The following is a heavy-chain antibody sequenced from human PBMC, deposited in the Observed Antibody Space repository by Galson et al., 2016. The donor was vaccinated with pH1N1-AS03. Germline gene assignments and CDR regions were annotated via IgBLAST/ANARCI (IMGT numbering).Heavy chain of an antibody. J-gene: IGHJ2*01. D-gene: IGHD5-24*01. V-gene: IGHV3-74*01. CDR1: GFSFSNYW. CDR2: IHIHGRRI. Sequence: RLSCAASGFSFSNYWMHWVRQAPGTGLVWVSRIHIHGRRINYVDYPKGRFTISRDNAKNTLYLHMNNLRAEDTAVYYCPRSRRDGYNPDYLYFDRWGRGTLVTVSS. CDR3: PRSRRDGYNPDYLYFDR.